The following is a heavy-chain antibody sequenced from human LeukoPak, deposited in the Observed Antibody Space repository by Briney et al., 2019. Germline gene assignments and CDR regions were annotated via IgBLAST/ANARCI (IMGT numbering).Heavy chain of an antibody. Sequence: GEPLKISCKGSGYSFTSYWISWVRQMPAKGLEWMGRIDPSDSYTNYSPSFQGHVTISADKSISTTYLQWNSLEASDTAMYYCASLNSGSYYGLGFFDLWGRGTLVTVSS. CDR3: ASLNSGSYYGLGFFDL. CDR2: IDPSDSYT. D-gene: IGHD1-26*01. V-gene: IGHV5-10-1*01. J-gene: IGHJ2*01. CDR1: GYSFTSYW.